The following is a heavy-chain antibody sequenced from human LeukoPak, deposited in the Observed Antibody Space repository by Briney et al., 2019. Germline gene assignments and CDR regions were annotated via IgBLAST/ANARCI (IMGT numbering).Heavy chain of an antibody. J-gene: IGHJ3*02. CDR1: RFTVSSNY. CDR3: ARTLVGSGLDAFDI. V-gene: IGHV3-66*01. D-gene: IGHD2-15*01. CDR2: IYSGGDT. Sequence: GESLRLSCAASRFTVSSNYMSWVRQAPGEGLEWLSVIYSGGDTYYAHSVKGRLTISRDNSKNTLYLQINNLRAEDTALYYCARTLVGSGLDAFDIWGQGTMVTVS.